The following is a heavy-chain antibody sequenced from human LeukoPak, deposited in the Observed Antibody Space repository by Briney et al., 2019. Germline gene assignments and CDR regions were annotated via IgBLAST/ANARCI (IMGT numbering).Heavy chain of an antibody. D-gene: IGHD6-13*01. CDR3: AKARIAGPFNWFDP. CDR1: GFTFSTYA. CDR2: ISGSGSST. Sequence: PGGSLRLSCAASGFTFSTYAMSWVRQAPGKGLEWVSSISGSGSSTYYADSVKGRFTISRDNSKNTLYLQMNSLRAEDTAVYYCAKARIAGPFNWFDPWGQGTLVTVSS. V-gene: IGHV3-23*01. J-gene: IGHJ5*02.